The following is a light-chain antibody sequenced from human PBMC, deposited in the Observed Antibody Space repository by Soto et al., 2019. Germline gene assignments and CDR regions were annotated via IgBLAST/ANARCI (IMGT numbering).Light chain of an antibody. V-gene: IGLV2-14*01. CDR2: KVS. J-gene: IGLJ3*02. Sequence: QSALTQPASVSGSPGQSITISCTGTSSDVGGYNYVSWYQQHPGKAPNLMIYKVSNRPSGVSDRFSGSRSGNTASLTISGLQAEDESDYYCISYTSSSTWVFGGGTKLTVL. CDR3: ISYTSSSTWV. CDR1: SSDVGGYNY.